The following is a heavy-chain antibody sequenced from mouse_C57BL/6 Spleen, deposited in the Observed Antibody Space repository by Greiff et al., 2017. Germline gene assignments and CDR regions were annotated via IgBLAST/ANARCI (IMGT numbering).Heavy chain of an antibody. V-gene: IGHV1-64*01. J-gene: IGHJ2*01. Sequence: QVQLQQPGAELVKPGASVKLSCKASGYTFTSYWMHWVKQRPGQGLEWIGMIHPNSGSTNYNEKFKSKATLTVDKSSSTAYMQLSSLTSEDSAVYYGARGDYDYDGYYFDYWGQGTTLTVSS. CDR1: GYTFTSYW. D-gene: IGHD2-4*01. CDR3: ARGDYDYDGYYFDY. CDR2: IHPNSGST.